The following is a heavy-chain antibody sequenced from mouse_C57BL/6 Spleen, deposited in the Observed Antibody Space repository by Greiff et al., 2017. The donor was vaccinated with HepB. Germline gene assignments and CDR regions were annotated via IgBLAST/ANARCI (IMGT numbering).Heavy chain of an antibody. CDR2: IHPNSGST. J-gene: IGHJ2*01. CDR1: GYTFTSYW. CDR3: ARGVYDYGYFDY. Sequence: VQLQQSGAELVKPGASVKLSCKASGYTFTSYWMHWVKQRPGQGLEWIGMIHPNSGSTNYNEKFKSKATLTVYKSSSTAYMQLSSLTSEDSAVYYCARGVYDYGYFDYWGQGTTLTVSS. D-gene: IGHD2-4*01. V-gene: IGHV1-64*01.